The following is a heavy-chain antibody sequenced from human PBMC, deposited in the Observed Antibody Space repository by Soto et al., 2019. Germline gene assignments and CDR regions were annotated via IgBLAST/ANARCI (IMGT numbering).Heavy chain of an antibody. D-gene: IGHD5-18*01. CDR2: IYYSGNT. Sequence: PSATRALTFPVSSYSVTSGDYYWSWIRQPPGKGLEWIGYIYYSGNTNYSPSLKSRVAISLDTSHNQFSLKLSSVTAADTAVYFCARIPVDTYMTYWFDPWGQGTLVTVS. CDR3: ARIPVDTYMTYWFDP. V-gene: IGHV4-61*08. CDR1: SYSVTSGDYY. J-gene: IGHJ5*01.